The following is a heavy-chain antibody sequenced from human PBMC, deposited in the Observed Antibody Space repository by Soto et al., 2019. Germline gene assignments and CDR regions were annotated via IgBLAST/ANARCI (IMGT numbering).Heavy chain of an antibody. V-gene: IGHV4-59*08. J-gene: IGHJ6*03. Sequence: PSETLSLTCTVSGGSIINFYWSWIRQPPGKGLEWIGYVYYTGSTSYNPSLKRRVTFSADSSRGQFSLRLNSVTAADTAVYYCARTVLGPDLLADSFVDYYYYMDVWGQGTTVTVSS. D-gene: IGHD3-9*01. CDR2: VYYTGST. CDR3: ARTVLGPDLLADSFVDYYYYMDV. CDR1: GGSIINFY.